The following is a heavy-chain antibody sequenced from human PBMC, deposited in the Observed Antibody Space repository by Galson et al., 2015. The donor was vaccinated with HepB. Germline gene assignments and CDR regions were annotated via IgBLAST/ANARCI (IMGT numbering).Heavy chain of an antibody. Sequence: LSLTCAVYGGSFSGYYWSWIRQAPGKGLEWVANIKQDGSETYYVDSVKGRFTISRDNAENSLYLQMNSLRAEDTAVYYCARGLGSNYGGGDYWGQGTLVTVSS. V-gene: IGHV3-7*01. D-gene: IGHD4-11*01. CDR2: IKQDGSET. CDR1: GGSFSGYY. CDR3: ARGLGSNYGGGDY. J-gene: IGHJ4*02.